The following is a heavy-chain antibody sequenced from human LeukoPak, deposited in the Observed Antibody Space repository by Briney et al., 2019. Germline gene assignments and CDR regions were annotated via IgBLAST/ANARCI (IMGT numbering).Heavy chain of an antibody. CDR1: GFTFSSYG. V-gene: IGHV3-30*02. D-gene: IGHD5-12*01. J-gene: IGHJ4*02. Sequence: GGSLRLSCAASGFTFSSYGMHWVRQAPGKGLEWVAFIRYDGSNKYYADSVKGRFTISRDNSKNTLYLQMNSLRAEDTAVYYCAKGPYRGSGYSGYDSNARADYWGQGTLVTVSS. CDR2: IRYDGSNK. CDR3: AKGPYRGSGYSGYDSNARADY.